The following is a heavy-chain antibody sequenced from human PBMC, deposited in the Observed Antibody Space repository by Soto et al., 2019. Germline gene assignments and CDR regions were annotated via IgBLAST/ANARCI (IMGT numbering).Heavy chain of an antibody. Sequence: PSETLSLTCTLSGGSISSYYWSWIRQPPGKGLEWIGYIYYSESTNYNPSLKSRVTISVDTSKNQFSLKLSSVTAADTAVYYCARRYSSSLVIDYWGQGTLVTVSS. V-gene: IGHV4-59*01. D-gene: IGHD6-13*01. CDR1: GGSISSYY. CDR3: ARRYSSSLVIDY. CDR2: IYYSEST. J-gene: IGHJ4*02.